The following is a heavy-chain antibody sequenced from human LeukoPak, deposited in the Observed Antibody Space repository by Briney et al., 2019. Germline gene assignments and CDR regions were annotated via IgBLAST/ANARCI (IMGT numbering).Heavy chain of an antibody. J-gene: IGHJ4*02. CDR3: AKDRGYYDYGDHYFDY. CDR1: GVTVSSDA. D-gene: IGHD4-17*01. CDR2: ISGSGGST. V-gene: IGHV3-23*01. Sequence: ERCLRLSWAASGVTVSSDAMSWGRKAPGKELEWVSAISGSGGSTYYADSVKGRFTISRDNSKNTLYLQMNSLRAEDTAVYYCAKDRGYYDYGDHYFDYWGQGTLVTVSS.